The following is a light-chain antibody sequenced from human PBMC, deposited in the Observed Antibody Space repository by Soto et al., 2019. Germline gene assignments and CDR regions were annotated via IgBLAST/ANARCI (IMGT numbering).Light chain of an antibody. CDR2: GAS. J-gene: IGKJ4*01. CDR3: QQYNNWPPLT. V-gene: IGKV3-15*01. CDR1: QSVSSN. Sequence: DIVMTQSPATLSVSPGERATLSCRASQSVSSNLAWYQQRPGQAPRLLIYGASTWATGIPARFSGSGSGTEFTLSISSLQSEDFAVYYCQQYNNWPPLTFGGGTKVEIK.